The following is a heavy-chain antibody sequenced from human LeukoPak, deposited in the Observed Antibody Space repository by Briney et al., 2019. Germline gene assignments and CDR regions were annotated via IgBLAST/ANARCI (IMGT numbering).Heavy chain of an antibody. D-gene: IGHD2-2*01. CDR3: ARDSVVVPSSGMDV. CDR1: GGSISSGGYY. Sequence: SETLSLTCTVSGGSISSGGYYWSWIRQHPGKGLEWIGYIYYSGSTYYNPYLKSRVTISVDTSKNQFSLKLSSVTAADTAVYYCARDSVVVPSSGMDVWGQGTTVTVSS. J-gene: IGHJ6*02. CDR2: IYYSGST. V-gene: IGHV4-31*03.